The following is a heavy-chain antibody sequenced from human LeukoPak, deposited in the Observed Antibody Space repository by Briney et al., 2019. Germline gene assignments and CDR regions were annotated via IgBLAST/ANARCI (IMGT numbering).Heavy chain of an antibody. CDR1: GYTFTSYG. J-gene: IGHJ6*04. CDR3: ARDQEGSGSYWPKYYYYGMDV. CDR2: ISAYSGNT. Sequence: ASGKLSCKAAGYTFTSYGISGGRQAPGQGRGGRGGISAYSGNTNYEQKLQGRVTMTTDTSTSTAYMELRSLRSDDTAVYYCARDQEGSGSYWPKYYYYGMDVWGKGTTVTVSS. D-gene: IGHD3-10*01. V-gene: IGHV1-18*04.